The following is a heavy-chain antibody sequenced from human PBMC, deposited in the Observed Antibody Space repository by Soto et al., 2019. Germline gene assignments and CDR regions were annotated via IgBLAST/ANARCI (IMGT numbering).Heavy chain of an antibody. CDR3: ARDKITGLFDY. CDR2: INHSGST. CDR1: GGSFSGYY. Sequence: SETLSLTCAVYGGSFSGYYWTWIRQPPGTGLEWIGEINHSGSTNYNPSLKSRVTISVDTSKNQFSLKLTSVTAAVTAVYYSARDKITGLFDYWGQGTLVTVSS. D-gene: IGHD2-8*02. J-gene: IGHJ4*02. V-gene: IGHV4-34*01.